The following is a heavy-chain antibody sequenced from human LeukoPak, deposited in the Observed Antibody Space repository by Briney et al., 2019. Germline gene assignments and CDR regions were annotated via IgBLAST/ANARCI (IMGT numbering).Heavy chain of an antibody. CDR2: IYYSGST. CDR1: GGSISSYY. CDR3: ARGPSSGYPYYFDY. V-gene: IGHV4-59*01. Sequence: SETLSLTCTVSGGSISSYYWSWIRQPPGKGLEWIGYIYYSGSTNYNPSLKSRVTISVDTSKNQFSLKLSSVTAADTAVYYCARGPSSGYPYYFDYWGQGTLVTVSS. D-gene: IGHD3-22*01. J-gene: IGHJ4*02.